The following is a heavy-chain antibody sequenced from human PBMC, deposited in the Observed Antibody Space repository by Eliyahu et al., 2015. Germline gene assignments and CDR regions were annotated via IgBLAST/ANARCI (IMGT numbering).Heavy chain of an antibody. Sequence: QVQLLQSGAEVKKPGATVKVSCKSSGYTFTNNYPHWVRQAPDQGLQWIGWINIKSGDIHYAQNFRGRVNMTRDTSINTAYMELSSLSSDDSAVYYCARWAVATGWYRIDQWGQGTLVTVSS. D-gene: IGHD6-19*01. J-gene: IGHJ4*02. CDR1: GYTFTNNY. CDR2: INIKSGDI. CDR3: ARWAVATGWYRIDQ. V-gene: IGHV1-2*02.